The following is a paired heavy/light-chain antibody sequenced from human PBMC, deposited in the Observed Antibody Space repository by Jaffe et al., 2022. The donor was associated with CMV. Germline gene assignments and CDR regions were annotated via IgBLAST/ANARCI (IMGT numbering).Light chain of an antibody. CDR1: QDIDRY. J-gene: IGKJ4*01. V-gene: IGKV1-9*01. CDR3: QQFKSYPLS. Sequence: DIQLTQSPSFLSASVGDRVTITCRATQDIDRYLAWYQQKPGGAPNLLIFAASTLQSGVPSRFSGSGSGTEFTLTVSRLQPEDFATYYCQQFKSYPLSFGGGTKVEIK. CDR2: AAS.
Heavy chain of an antibody. V-gene: IGHV3-23*01. CDR3: VRYVRQSANYYHDY. CDR1: GFSFSAYA. Sequence: VQLLESGGGLVQPGGSLRVSCAISGFSFSAYAMSWVRQAPGRGLEWVSTILASGDYTYYAASVRGRFTISRDISKNTVFLQMDSLRVEDTAIYYCVRYVRQSANYYHDYWGQGTLVSVS. D-gene: IGHD4-4*01. CDR2: ILASGDYT. J-gene: IGHJ4*02.